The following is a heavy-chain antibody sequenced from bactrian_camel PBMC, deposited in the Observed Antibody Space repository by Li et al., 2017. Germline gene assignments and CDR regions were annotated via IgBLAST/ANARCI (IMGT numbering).Heavy chain of an antibody. CDR3: AYTPTTFGSFGNGYRCSTLRSPYDT. J-gene: IGHJ4*01. CDR1: GVTYKRYC. V-gene: IGHV3S1*01. D-gene: IGHD1*01. CDR2: TFVGGTST. Sequence: HVQLVESGGDSVQAGGSLRLSCEASGVTYKRYCMGWFRQIPGQERDGVATTFVGGTSTWYSDSVKGRFTVSQDNAKNTLYLQMDNLKPEDTAMYFCAYTPTTFGSFGNGYRCSTLRSPYDTWGQGTQVTVS.